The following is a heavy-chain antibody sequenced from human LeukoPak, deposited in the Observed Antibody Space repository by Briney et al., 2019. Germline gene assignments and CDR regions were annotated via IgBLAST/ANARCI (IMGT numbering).Heavy chain of an antibody. D-gene: IGHD6-19*01. J-gene: IGHJ4*02. V-gene: IGHV3-74*01. CDR3: ARDLAGSIDY. Sequence: PGGSLRLSCAASGFTFSSYLMHWVRQAPGKGLVWVSLINNDGRTTRSADSVKGRFTISRDNAKNTLYLEMNSLRAEDTAVYYCARDLAGSIDYWGQGTLVTVSS. CDR1: GFTFSSYL. CDR2: INNDGRTT.